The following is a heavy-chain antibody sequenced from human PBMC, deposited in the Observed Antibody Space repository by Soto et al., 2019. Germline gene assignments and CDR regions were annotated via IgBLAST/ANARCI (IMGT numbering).Heavy chain of an antibody. CDR3: DRDPGYRNSYYAMDV. CDR1: GGSISSYY. CDR2: IYSRGST. D-gene: IGHD2-15*01. Sequence: PSETLSLTCTVSGGSISSYYWSWIRQPPGKGLEWIGYIYSRGSTYYNPSLKSRVFISMDTSKNQLSLNLTSVTAADTAVYYCDRDPGYRNSYYAMDVWGQGTTVTVSS. J-gene: IGHJ6*02. V-gene: IGHV4-30-4*01.